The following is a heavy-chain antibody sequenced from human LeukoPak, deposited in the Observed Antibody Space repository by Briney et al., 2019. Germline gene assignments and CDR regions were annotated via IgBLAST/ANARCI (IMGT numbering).Heavy chain of an antibody. Sequence: SETLSLTCTVSGGSISNYYWSWIRQPPGKGLEWIGYIYYSGSTNYNPSLKSRVTISVDTSKNQFSLKLRSVTAADTAVYYCARGPPRGSSWYWATGRSGFDYWGQGTLVTVSS. D-gene: IGHD6-13*01. CDR3: ARGPPRGSSWYWATGRSGFDY. J-gene: IGHJ4*02. CDR2: IYYSGST. V-gene: IGHV4-59*01. CDR1: GGSISNYY.